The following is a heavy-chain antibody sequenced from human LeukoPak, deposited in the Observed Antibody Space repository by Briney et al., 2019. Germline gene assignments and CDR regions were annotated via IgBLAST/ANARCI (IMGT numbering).Heavy chain of an antibody. V-gene: IGHV3-21*01. D-gene: IGHD2-2*01. CDR1: GFTFSSYS. Sequence: GGSLRLSCAASGFTFSSYSMNWVRQAPGKGLEWVSSISSSSSYIYYADSVKGRFTISRDNAKNSLYLQMNSLRAEDTAVYYCAREIIGYCSSTSCSWGQGTLVTVSS. CDR2: ISSSSSYI. CDR3: AREIIGYCSSTSCS. J-gene: IGHJ4*02.